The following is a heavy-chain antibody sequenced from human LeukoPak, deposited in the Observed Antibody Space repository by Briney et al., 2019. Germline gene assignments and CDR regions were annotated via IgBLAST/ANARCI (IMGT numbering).Heavy chain of an antibody. CDR2: ISFSERT. CDR1: GGSISSYY. D-gene: IGHD3-10*01. V-gene: IGHV4-4*07. J-gene: IGHJ4*02. CDR3: ARMHYYGSGLDY. Sequence: SETLSLTCTVSGGSISSYYWSWIRQPAGKGLEWIGRISFSERTNYNPSLKNRVAMSLDTSKNQLFLKLTSVTAADTAVYYCARMHYYGSGLDYWGQGSLVTVSS.